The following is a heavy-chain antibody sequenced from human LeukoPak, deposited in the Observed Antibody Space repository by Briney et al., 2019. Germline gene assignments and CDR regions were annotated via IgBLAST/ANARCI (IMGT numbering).Heavy chain of an antibody. J-gene: IGHJ6*04. Sequence: GGSLRLSCAASGFTFSSYGMHWVRLAPGKGLEWVSFIRYDGSIKYYADSVKGRFTISRDNSKNTLSLQMNSLRADDTAVYYCAELGITMIGGVWGKGTTVTISS. V-gene: IGHV3-30*02. CDR3: AELGITMIGGV. CDR1: GFTFSSYG. D-gene: IGHD3-10*02. CDR2: IRYDGSIK.